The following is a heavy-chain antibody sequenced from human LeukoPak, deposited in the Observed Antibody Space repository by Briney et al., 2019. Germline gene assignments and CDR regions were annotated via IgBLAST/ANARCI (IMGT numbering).Heavy chain of an antibody. V-gene: IGHV4-38-2*02. D-gene: IGHD6-19*01. CDR3: ARDLYSSGWGYFDY. CDR1: GYSISSGYY. Sequence: SETLSLTCTISGYSISSGYYWGWIRQPPGKGLEWIGSIYHSGSTYYNPSLKSRVTISLDTSENQFSLKLSSVTAADTPVYYCARDLYSSGWGYFDYWGQGTLVTVSS. CDR2: IYHSGST. J-gene: IGHJ4*02.